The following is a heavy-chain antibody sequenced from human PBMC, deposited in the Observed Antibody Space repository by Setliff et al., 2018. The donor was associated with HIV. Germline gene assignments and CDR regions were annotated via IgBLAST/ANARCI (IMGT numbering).Heavy chain of an antibody. J-gene: IGHJ4*02. CDR2: INYSGST. CDR1: GGSLSGNS. CDR3: AASVADYGKGGGMGY. Sequence: SETLSLTCAVYGGSLSGNSWTWIRQSPRKGLEWIGEINYSGSTNYNPSLKSPVTISIDKSKKHFSLRLSAVTAADTAVYYCAASVADYGKGGGMGYWGQGTLVTVSS. D-gene: IGHD3-10*01. V-gene: IGHV4-34*01.